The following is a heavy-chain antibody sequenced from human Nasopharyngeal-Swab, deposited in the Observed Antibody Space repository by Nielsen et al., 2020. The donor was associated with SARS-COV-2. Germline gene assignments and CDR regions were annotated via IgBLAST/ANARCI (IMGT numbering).Heavy chain of an antibody. CDR3: AREGYCSSSSCSRFYYYYNGMDV. CDR2: ISAYNGNT. V-gene: IGHV1-18*01. Sequence: ASVKVSCKASGYTFTSYGITWVRQAPGQGLEWMGWISAYNGNTNYGQKIQGRVTMTTDTYTSSAYMELRGLRSDDTAVYYCAREGYCSSSSCSRFYYYYNGMDVWGQGTTVTVSS. CDR1: GYTFTSYG. J-gene: IGHJ6*02. D-gene: IGHD2-2*01.